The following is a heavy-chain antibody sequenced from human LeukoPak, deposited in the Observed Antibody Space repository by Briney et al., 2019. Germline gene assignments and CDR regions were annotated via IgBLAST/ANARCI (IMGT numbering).Heavy chain of an antibody. D-gene: IGHD3-22*01. CDR3: AKSKRRGYYAIDY. V-gene: IGHV3-23*01. CDR2: ICGSGGST. CDR1: GFTFSSYA. J-gene: IGHJ4*02. Sequence: GGSLRLSCAASGFTFSSYAMSWVRQAPGKGLEWVSVICGSGGSTYYADSVKGRFTISRDNSKNTLYLQMNSLRAEVTAVYYCAKSKRRGYYAIDYWGQGTLVTVSS.